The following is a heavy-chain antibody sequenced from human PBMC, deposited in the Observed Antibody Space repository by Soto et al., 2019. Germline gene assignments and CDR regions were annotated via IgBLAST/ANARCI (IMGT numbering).Heavy chain of an antibody. CDR2: ISYDGSNK. CDR1: GFTFSSYG. Sequence: QVQLVESGGGVVQPGRSLRLSCAASGFTFSSYGMHWVRQAPGKGLEWVAVISYDGSNKYYADSVKGRLTISRDNSKNTLYLQMNSLRAEDTAVYYCAKDPWEDGSGYYIGGFDYWGQGTLVTVSS. V-gene: IGHV3-30*18. J-gene: IGHJ4*02. CDR3: AKDPWEDGSGYYIGGFDY. D-gene: IGHD3-22*01.